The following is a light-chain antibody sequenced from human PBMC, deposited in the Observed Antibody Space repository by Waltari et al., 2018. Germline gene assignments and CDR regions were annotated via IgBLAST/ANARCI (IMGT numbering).Light chain of an antibody. J-gene: IGKJ1*01. V-gene: IGKV1-5*01. Sequence: DIQMTQSPSTLSASVGDRVTITCRASQSSSSWLAWYQQKPGKAPELLIYDASSLESGVPSRFSGSGSGTEFTLTISSLQPDDFATYYCQQYNSYWTFGQGTKVEIK. CDR2: DAS. CDR1: QSSSSW. CDR3: QQYNSYWT.